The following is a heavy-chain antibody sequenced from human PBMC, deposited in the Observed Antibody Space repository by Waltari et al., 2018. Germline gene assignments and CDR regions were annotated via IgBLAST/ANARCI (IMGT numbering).Heavy chain of an antibody. CDR2: FDPEDGET. CDR1: GSTLTDLC. J-gene: IGHJ4*02. V-gene: IGHV1-24*01. Sequence: QVQLVQSGAEVKKPGASVQVSCKVSGSTLTDLCMHWVRQAPGKGLEWMGGFDPEDGETIYAQKFQGRVTMTEDTSTDTAYMELSSLRSEDTAVYYCATSIVVVTHFDYWGQGTLVTVSS. D-gene: IGHD2-21*02. CDR3: ATSIVVVTHFDY.